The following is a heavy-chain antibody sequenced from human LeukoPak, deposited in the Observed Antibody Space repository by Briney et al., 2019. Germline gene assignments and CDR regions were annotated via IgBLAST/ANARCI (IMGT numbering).Heavy chain of an antibody. V-gene: IGHV3-21*01. CDR3: AREGSRYYYDSSGYDY. CDR1: GFTFSSYS. CDR2: ISSSSSYI. D-gene: IGHD3-22*01. Sequence: GGSLGLSCAASGFTFSSYSMNWVRQAPGKGLEWVSSISSSSSYIYYADSVKGRFTISRDNAKNSLYLQMNSLRAEDTAVYYCAREGSRYYYDSSGYDYWGQGTLVTVSS. J-gene: IGHJ4*02.